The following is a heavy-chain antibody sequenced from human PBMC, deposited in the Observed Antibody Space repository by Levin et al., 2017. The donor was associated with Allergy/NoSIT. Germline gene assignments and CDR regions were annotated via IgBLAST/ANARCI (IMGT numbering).Heavy chain of an antibody. CDR3: ASPNVRGLDAFDI. CDR1: GGTFSSYA. D-gene: IGHD3-10*02. Sequence: SVKVSCKASGGTFSSYAISWVRQAPGQGLEWMGGIIPIFGTANYAQKFQGRVTITADESTSTAYMELSSLRSEDTAVYYCASPNVRGLDAFDIWGQGTMVTVSS. CDR2: IIPIFGTA. V-gene: IGHV1-69*13. J-gene: IGHJ3*02.